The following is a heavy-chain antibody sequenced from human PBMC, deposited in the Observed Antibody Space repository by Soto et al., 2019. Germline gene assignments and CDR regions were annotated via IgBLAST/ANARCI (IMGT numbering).Heavy chain of an antibody. D-gene: IGHD2-15*01. Sequence: QLQLQESGPGLVKPSETLSLTCTVSGGSISSSSYYWGWIRQPPGKGLEWIGSIYYSGSTYYNPSLKSRVTISVDTSKNQFSLKLSSVTAADTAVYYCARHGGYCSGGSCYWYYYYYMDVWGKGTTVTVSS. J-gene: IGHJ6*03. V-gene: IGHV4-39*01. CDR1: GGSISSSSYY. CDR2: IYYSGST. CDR3: ARHGGYCSGGSCYWYYYYYMDV.